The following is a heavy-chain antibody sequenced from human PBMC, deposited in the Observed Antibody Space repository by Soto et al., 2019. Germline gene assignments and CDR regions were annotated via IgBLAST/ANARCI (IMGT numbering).Heavy chain of an antibody. CDR2: IYHSGST. CDR1: DGSISSGGYS. V-gene: IGHV4-30-2*01. D-gene: IGHD2-15*01. Sequence: QLQLQESGSGLVKPSQTLSLTCAVSDGSISSGGYSWSWIRQPPGKGLEWIGYIYHSGSTYYNPSLKSRVTISVDRATNQFSLKLSSVTAADTAVYYCARVGVVAATGIDYWGQGTLVTVSS. CDR3: ARVGVVAATGIDY. J-gene: IGHJ4*02.